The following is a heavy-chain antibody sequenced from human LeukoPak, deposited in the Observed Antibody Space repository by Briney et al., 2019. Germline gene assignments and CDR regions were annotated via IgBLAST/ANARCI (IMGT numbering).Heavy chain of an antibody. CDR3: ARGETNSSGYYAWFDP. CDR2: INHSGST. CDR1: GGSFSGYY. V-gene: IGHV4-34*01. J-gene: IGHJ5*02. Sequence: SETLSLTCAVYGGSFSGYYWSWLRQPPGKGLEWIGEINHSGSTNYNPSLKSRVTISVDTSKNQFSLKLSSVTAADTAVYYCARGETNSSGYYAWFDPWGQGTLVTVSS. D-gene: IGHD3-22*01.